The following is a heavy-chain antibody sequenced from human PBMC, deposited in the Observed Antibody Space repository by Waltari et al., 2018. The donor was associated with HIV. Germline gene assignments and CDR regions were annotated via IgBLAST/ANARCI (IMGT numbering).Heavy chain of an antibody. Sequence: QVQLQESGPGLVKPLQTLSLTCTVSGGSISSGSYYLNWIRQPAGTGLEWIGRIYPSGSTNYNPSLKSRVTISVDTSKNQFSLKLSSVTAADTAVYYCARVFCSGGSCYGDGRYGMDVWGQGTTVTVSS. D-gene: IGHD2-15*01. CDR1: GGSISSGSYY. CDR3: ARVFCSGGSCYGDGRYGMDV. V-gene: IGHV4-61*02. CDR2: IYPSGST. J-gene: IGHJ6*02.